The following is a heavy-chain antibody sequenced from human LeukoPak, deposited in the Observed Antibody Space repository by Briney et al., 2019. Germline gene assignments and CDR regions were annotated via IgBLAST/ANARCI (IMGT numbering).Heavy chain of an antibody. CDR2: INHSGST. V-gene: IGHV4-34*01. D-gene: IGHD6-13*01. Sequence: SETLSLTCAVYGGSFSGYYWSWIRQPPGKGLEWIGEINHSGSTNYNPSLRSRVTISVDTSKNQFSLKLSSVTAADTAVYYCARRGSSIQYYFDYWGQGTLVTVSS. CDR1: GGSFSGYY. CDR3: ARRGSSIQYYFDY. J-gene: IGHJ4*02.